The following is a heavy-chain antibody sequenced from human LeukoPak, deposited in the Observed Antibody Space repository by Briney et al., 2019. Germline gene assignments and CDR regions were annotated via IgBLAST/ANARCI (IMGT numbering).Heavy chain of an antibody. D-gene: IGHD2-21*02. Sequence: SETLSLTCTVSGGSISSYYWSWIRQPAGKGLEWIGRIYTSGSTNYNPSLKSRVTISVDTSKNQFSLKLSSVTAADTAVYYCARGSGVVTASPAEYFQHWGQGTLVTVSS. CDR1: GGSISSYY. J-gene: IGHJ1*01. V-gene: IGHV4-4*07. CDR2: IYTSGST. CDR3: ARGSGVVTASPAEYFQH.